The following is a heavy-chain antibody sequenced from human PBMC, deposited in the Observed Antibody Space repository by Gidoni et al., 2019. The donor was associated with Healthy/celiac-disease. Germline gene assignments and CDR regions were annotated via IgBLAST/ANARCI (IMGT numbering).Heavy chain of an antibody. Sequence: QVQRVQSGAEVKKPGAAVKVSCTASGDTFTSYAMQWVRQAPGQRLEWMGWINAGNGNTKYSQNFQGRVTITRDTSASTAYMERSSLSSEDTAGYYCAYSISWSYFDYWGQGTLVTVSS. V-gene: IGHV1-3*01. D-gene: IGHD6-13*01. CDR3: AYSISWSYFDY. CDR1: GDTFTSYA. CDR2: INAGNGNT. J-gene: IGHJ4*02.